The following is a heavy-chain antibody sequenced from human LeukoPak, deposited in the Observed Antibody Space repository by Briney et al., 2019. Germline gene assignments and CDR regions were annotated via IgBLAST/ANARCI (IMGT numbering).Heavy chain of an antibody. J-gene: IGHJ6*03. V-gene: IGHV1-69*05. Sequence: TVKVSCKASGLTLSTYAISWVRQAPGQGLEWMGGIIPMFGSAHYAQTFQDRVTITTDESTTIAYMELSRLRSEDTAGYSCPRTPRIVGRLDYYYYMDVWGKGTTVTVSS. CDR2: IIPMFGSA. CDR3: PRTPRIVGRLDYYYYMDV. CDR1: GLTLSTYA. D-gene: IGHD6-6*01.